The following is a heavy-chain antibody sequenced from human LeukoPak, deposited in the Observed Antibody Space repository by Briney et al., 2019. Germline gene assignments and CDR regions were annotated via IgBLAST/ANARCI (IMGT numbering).Heavy chain of an antibody. J-gene: IGHJ4*02. D-gene: IGHD3-9*01. CDR1: GDSISTSSYY. Sequence: SETLSLTCSVSGDSISTSSYYWGWIRQPPGKGLEWIGTIYYSGSTYYNPSLTSRVTISVDTSKNQFSLKLSFVTAADTAVYYCAREGGLRYFDWLFDYFDYWGQGTLVTVSS. CDR2: IYYSGST. V-gene: IGHV4-39*02. CDR3: AREGGLRYFDWLFDYFDY.